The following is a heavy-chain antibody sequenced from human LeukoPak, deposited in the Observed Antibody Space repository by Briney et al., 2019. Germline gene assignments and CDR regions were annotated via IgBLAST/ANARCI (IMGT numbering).Heavy chain of an antibody. D-gene: IGHD6-13*01. CDR3: AIGLFEEQQPY. J-gene: IGHJ4*02. Sequence: PGRSLRLSCAASGFIFSNYGMHWVRQAPGKGLEWISYISSTGGYTNYADSVKGRFTISRDNAKNSLYLQMNSLRAEDTAVYYCAIGLFEEQQPYWGQGTLVTVSS. V-gene: IGHV3-21*05. CDR2: ISSTGGYT. CDR1: GFIFSNYG.